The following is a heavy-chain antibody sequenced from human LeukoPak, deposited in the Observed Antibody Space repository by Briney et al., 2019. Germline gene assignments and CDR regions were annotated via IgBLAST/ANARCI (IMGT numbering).Heavy chain of an antibody. V-gene: IGHV4-39*01. D-gene: IGHD6-19*01. J-gene: IGHJ4*02. Sequence: SETLSLTCTVSSGPISTTSYYWGWIRQPPGKGLERIGIVYYSGATYYNPSLQSRVTISVDTSKNQFSLKLTSVSAADTAVYYCARRPYSSGWYDYWGQGTLVTVSS. CDR3: ARRPYSSGWYDY. CDR1: SGPISTTSYY. CDR2: VYYSGAT.